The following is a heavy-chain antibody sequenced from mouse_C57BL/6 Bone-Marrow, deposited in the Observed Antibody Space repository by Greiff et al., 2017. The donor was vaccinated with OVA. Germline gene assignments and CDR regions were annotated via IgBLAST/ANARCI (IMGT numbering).Heavy chain of an antibody. CDR1: GFTFSSYG. CDR3: ARPWAY. CDR2: ISSGGSYT. J-gene: IGHJ3*01. V-gene: IGHV5-6*01. Sequence: EVQLVESGGDLVKPGGSLKLSCAASGFTFSSYGMSWVRQTPDKRLEWVATISSGGSYTYYPDSVKGRFTISRDNAKNTLYLQMSSLKAEDTAMYYCARPWAYWGQGTLVTVSA.